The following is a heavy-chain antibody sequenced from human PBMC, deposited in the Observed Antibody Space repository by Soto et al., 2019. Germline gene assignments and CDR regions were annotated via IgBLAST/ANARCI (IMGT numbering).Heavy chain of an antibody. CDR2: IIPIFGTA. J-gene: IGHJ5*02. D-gene: IGHD2-15*01. V-gene: IGHV1-69*12. CDR3: ARARYCSGGSCSNWFAP. CDR1: GGTFSSYA. Sequence: QVQLVQSGAEVKMPGSSVKVSCKASGGTFSSYAIGWVRQAPGQGLGWLGGIIPIFGTANSAQKFQGRVTITADEPTRIAYMEPSSLRANDTAVYYCARARYCSGGSCSNWFAPWGQGTLVTVSS.